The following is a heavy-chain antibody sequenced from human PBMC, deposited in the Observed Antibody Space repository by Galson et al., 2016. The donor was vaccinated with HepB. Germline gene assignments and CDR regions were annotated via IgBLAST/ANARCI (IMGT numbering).Heavy chain of an antibody. CDR3: AKYASIVVLPAGMDV. V-gene: IGHV3-30*18. J-gene: IGHJ6*04. D-gene: IGHD2-2*01. CDR2: ISYDGSNK. CDR1: GFTFSSYG. Sequence: SLRLSCAGSGFTFSSYGMHWVRQAPGKGLEWVAVISYDGSNKYYADSVKGRFTISRDNSKNTLYLHMSSLRPEDTAVYYCAKYASIVVLPAGMDVWGKGTTVTVSS.